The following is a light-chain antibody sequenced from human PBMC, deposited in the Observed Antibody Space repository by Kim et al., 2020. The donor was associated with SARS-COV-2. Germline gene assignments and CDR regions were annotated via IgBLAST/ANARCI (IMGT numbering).Light chain of an antibody. CDR1: SSNIGGNG. J-gene: IGLJ1*01. Sequence: QSVLTQPPSVSEAPRQRVTISCSGSSSNIGGNGVNWYQQVPGQVPKLVIYYDDMLAAGVSDRFSGSKSGTSASLAISELQSEDDAYYYCAAWDDDLNGLLFGTGTKVTVL. CDR3: AAWDDDLNGLL. CDR2: YDD. V-gene: IGLV1-36*01.